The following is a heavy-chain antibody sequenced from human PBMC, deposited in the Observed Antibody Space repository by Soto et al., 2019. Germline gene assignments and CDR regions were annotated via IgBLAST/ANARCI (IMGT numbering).Heavy chain of an antibody. CDR3: ARGIAYCGGDCYSNAFDI. CDR2: ISSSGSTI. CDR1: GFTFSSYE. J-gene: IGHJ3*02. V-gene: IGHV3-48*03. D-gene: IGHD2-21*02. Sequence: PGGSLRLSCAASGFTFSSYEMNWVRQAPGKGLEWVSYISSSGSTIYYADSVKGRFTISRDNAKNSLYLQMNSLRAEDTAVYYCARGIAYCGGDCYSNAFDIWGQGTMVTVSS.